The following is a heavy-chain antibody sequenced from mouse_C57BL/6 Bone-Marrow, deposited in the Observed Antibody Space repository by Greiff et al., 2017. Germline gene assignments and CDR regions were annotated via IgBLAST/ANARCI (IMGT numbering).Heavy chain of an antibody. CDR2: IHPNSGST. D-gene: IGHD1-1*01. V-gene: IGHV1-64*01. Sequence: VQLQQPGAELVKPGASVKLSCKASGYTFTSYWMHWVKQRPGQGLEWIGMIHPNSGSTNYNEKFKSKATLTVDKSSSTAYMQLSSLTSEDSAVYYCASDYYGSRIDYWGQGTTLTVSS. CDR3: ASDYYGSRIDY. CDR1: GYTFTSYW. J-gene: IGHJ2*01.